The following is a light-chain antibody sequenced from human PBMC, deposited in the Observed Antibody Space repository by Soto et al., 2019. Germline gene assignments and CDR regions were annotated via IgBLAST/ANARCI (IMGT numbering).Light chain of an antibody. Sequence: QSALTQPASVSGSPGQSITISCTGTSSDIGDYNYVSWYQQHPGKAPRLMIYDVSNRPSGVSNRFSGSKSGNTASLTISGLQAEDEADYYCSSYTGSSTPLFGGGTKLTVL. V-gene: IGLV2-14*01. CDR1: SSDIGDYNY. CDR2: DVS. CDR3: SSYTGSSTPL. J-gene: IGLJ2*01.